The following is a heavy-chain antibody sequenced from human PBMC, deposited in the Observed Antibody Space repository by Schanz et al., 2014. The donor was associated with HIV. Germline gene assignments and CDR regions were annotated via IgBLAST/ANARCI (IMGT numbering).Heavy chain of an antibody. CDR1: GFSFNNYG. Sequence: QVQLVESGGGVVQPRRSLRLSCAASGFSFNNYGMHWVRQAPGKGLEWVAVISYDGSGKFYVDSVKGRFTISRDNAKNFLYLQMDSLRAEDTALYYCARDPYCRTTSCYSTAFDLWGQGTLVTVSS. J-gene: IGHJ3*01. CDR2: ISYDGSGK. V-gene: IGHV3-30*03. CDR3: ARDPYCRTTSCYSTAFDL. D-gene: IGHD2-2*01.